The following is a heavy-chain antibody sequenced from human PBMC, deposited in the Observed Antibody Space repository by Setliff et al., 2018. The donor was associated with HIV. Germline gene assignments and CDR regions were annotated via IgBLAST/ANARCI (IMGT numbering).Heavy chain of an antibody. Sequence: SETLSLTCSVSGDSFSSGTYYWGWIRQPPGKGLEWIGSVYYNGNTFYDPSLKSRVTISIDMSKNQFSLKLTSVAAADTAVYYCAKRPGYGYPFHIWGQGTMVTVSS. V-gene: IGHV4-39*01. J-gene: IGHJ3*02. CDR3: AKRPGYGYPFHI. CDR1: GDSFSSGTYY. D-gene: IGHD5-18*01. CDR2: VYYNGNT.